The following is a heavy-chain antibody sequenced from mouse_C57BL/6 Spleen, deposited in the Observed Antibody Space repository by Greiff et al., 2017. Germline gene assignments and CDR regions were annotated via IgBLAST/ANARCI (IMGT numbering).Heavy chain of an antibody. D-gene: IGHD2-4*01. CDR2: ISSGGSYT. CDR3: ARLYDYDDWFAY. Sequence: DVQLVESGGDLVKPGGSLKLSCAASGFTFSSYGMSWVRQTPDKRLEWVATISSGGSYTYYPHSVKGRFTISRDNAKNTLYLQMSSLKSEDTAMYYCARLYDYDDWFAYWGQGTLVTVSA. CDR1: GFTFSSYG. V-gene: IGHV5-6*01. J-gene: IGHJ3*01.